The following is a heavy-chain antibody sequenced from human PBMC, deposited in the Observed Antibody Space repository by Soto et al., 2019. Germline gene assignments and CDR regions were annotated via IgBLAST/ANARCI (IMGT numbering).Heavy chain of an antibody. Sequence: HPGGSLRLSCAASGFTFSSYGMHWVRQAPGKGLEWVAVIWYDGSNKYYADSVKGRFTISRDNSKNTLYLQMNSLRAEDTAVYYCARADYYDSSCYRLQYQLDYWGQGTLVTVSS. V-gene: IGHV3-33*01. CDR2: IWYDGSNK. J-gene: IGHJ4*02. CDR3: ARADYYDSSCYRLQYQLDY. D-gene: IGHD3-22*01. CDR1: GFTFSSYG.